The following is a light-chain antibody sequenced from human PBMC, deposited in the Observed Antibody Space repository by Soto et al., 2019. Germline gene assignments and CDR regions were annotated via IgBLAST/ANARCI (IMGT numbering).Light chain of an antibody. J-gene: IGLJ2*01. CDR2: DVS. CDR1: SSDVGGYNY. CDR3: SSYPSSSTLV. Sequence: QSALTQPASVSGSPGQSITISCTGTSSDVGGYNYVSWYQQHPGKAPKLMIYDVSNRPSGVSNRFSGSKSGNTASLTISGLPAEDEADYYCSSYPSSSTLVFGGGTKLNVL. V-gene: IGLV2-14*01.